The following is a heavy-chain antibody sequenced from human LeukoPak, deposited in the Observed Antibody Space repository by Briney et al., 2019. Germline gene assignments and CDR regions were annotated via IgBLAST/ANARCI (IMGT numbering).Heavy chain of an antibody. D-gene: IGHD3-10*01. CDR1: GGSISSYH. CDR2: LYISGST. Sequence: PSETLSLTCTVSGGSISSYHWSWIRQPAGKGLEWIGRLYISGSTNYNPSLKSRVTMSVDTSKNQFSLKLSSVTAADTAVYYCVRDLGVPYGSGWFDPWGQGTLVTVSS. V-gene: IGHV4-4*07. CDR3: VRDLGVPYGSGWFDP. J-gene: IGHJ5*02.